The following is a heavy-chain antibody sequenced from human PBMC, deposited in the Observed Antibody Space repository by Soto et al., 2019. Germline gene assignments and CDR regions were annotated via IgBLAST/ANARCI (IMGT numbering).Heavy chain of an antibody. CDR3: VGRAQYVDGTGFHGFDI. CDR2: ISGSGDNT. J-gene: IGHJ3*02. V-gene: IGHV3-23*01. Sequence: EVQLLESGGGLRQPGGSLRLSCVASGYNFNKYAVSWVRQAPGKGLEWVSAISGSGDNTHYADSVKGRFTITSDNSKNMLYREMKILTVEDTAVYYCVGRAQYVDGTGFHGFDIWGQGTRVTVSS. D-gene: IGHD3-9*01. CDR1: GYNFNKYA.